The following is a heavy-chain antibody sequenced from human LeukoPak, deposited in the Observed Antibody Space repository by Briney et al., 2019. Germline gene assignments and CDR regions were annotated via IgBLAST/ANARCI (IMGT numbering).Heavy chain of an antibody. Sequence: GGSLRLSCAASGFTFSSYGMHWVRQAPGKGLEWVAVIWYDGSNKYYADSVKGRFTISRDNSKNTLYLEMNSQRADDTAVYYCARTVGNAFDIWGQGTMVTVSS. CDR2: IWYDGSNK. V-gene: IGHV3-33*01. D-gene: IGHD1-1*01. CDR1: GFTFSSYG. J-gene: IGHJ3*02. CDR3: ARTVGNAFDI.